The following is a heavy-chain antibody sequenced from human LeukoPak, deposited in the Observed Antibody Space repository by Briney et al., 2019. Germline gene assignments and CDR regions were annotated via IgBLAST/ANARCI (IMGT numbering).Heavy chain of an antibody. J-gene: IGHJ6*02. CDR1: GFTVSSNY. CDR2: IYSGGST. CDR3: ARAGVGYCSGGSCCSGYYYYGMDV. V-gene: IGHV3-53*01. Sequence: GGSLRLSCGASGFTVSSNYMSWVRQAPGKGLEWGSVIYSGGSTYYADSVKGRFTISRDNSKNTLYLQMNSLRAEDTAVYYCARAGVGYCSGGSCCSGYYYYGMDVWGQGTTVTVSS. D-gene: IGHD2-15*01.